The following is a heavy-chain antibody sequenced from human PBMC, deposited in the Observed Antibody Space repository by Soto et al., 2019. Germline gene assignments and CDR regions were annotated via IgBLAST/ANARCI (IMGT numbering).Heavy chain of an antibody. CDR1: GYTFTDYW. V-gene: IGHV5-10-1*01. Sequence: GESLQISCQGSGYTFTDYWINWVRQMPGKGLEWMGRIDPSDSYTKYSPSFQGHVTISADKSISTAYLEWSSLEASDTAMYYCARARSITIFGVVGFEMDVWGQGTTVTVSS. J-gene: IGHJ6*02. CDR3: ARARSITIFGVVGFEMDV. CDR2: IDPSDSYT. D-gene: IGHD3-3*01.